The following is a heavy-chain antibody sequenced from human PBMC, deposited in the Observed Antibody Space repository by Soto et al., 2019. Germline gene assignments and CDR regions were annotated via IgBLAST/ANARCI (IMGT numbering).Heavy chain of an antibody. J-gene: IGHJ4*02. D-gene: IGHD2-15*01. CDR2: INPLSGIP. CDR3: ATPACAATWCSPSHNLDH. V-gene: IGHV1-69*09. Sequence: QVQLVQSGAEVKKPESSVKVSCKTSGGTFVRHVISWVRQAPGQGPEWMGKINPLSGIPNYAQKFQDRVTITADTDSSTADKELSSLKSDDTAVYYCATPACAATWCSPSHNLDHWGQGTLVTVSS. CDR1: GGTFVRHV.